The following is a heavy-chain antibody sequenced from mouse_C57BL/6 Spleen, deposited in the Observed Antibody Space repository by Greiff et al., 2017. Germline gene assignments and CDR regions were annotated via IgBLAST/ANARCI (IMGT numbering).Heavy chain of an antibody. CDR1: GFTFSDYG. CDR3: ARPRDGYFDY. V-gene: IGHV5-17*01. Sequence: EVQLVESGGGLVKPGGSLKLSCAASGFTFSDYGMHWVRQAPEKGLEWVAYISSGSSTIYYADTVKGRFTTSRDNAKNTLFLQMTSLRSEDTAMYYCARPRDGYFDYWGQGTTLTVSS. CDR2: ISSGSSTI. J-gene: IGHJ2*01. D-gene: IGHD3-1*01.